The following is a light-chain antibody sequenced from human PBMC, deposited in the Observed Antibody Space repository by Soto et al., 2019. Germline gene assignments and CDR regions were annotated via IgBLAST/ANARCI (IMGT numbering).Light chain of an antibody. CDR1: QSTSVY. CDR2: AAS. CDR3: QQTYRIPYT. V-gene: IGKV1-39*01. J-gene: IGKJ2*01. Sequence: DIQMTQSPSSLSVSIGDRVTITCRSSQSTSVYINWYQKKSGTPPKLLMYAASNLQSGVPSRFSGRGSGTDFTLTISSLQPEDFASYYCQQTYRIPYTFGQGTKVDIK.